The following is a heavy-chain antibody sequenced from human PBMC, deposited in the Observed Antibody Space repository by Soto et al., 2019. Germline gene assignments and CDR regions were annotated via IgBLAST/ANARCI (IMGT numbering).Heavy chain of an antibody. J-gene: IGHJ4*02. CDR1: GGSINTFY. Sequence: SETLSLTCTVSGGSINTFYWSWVRQPAGKGLEWIGRIFSSGSTSFNPSLESRVAMSVDTSKNHFSLNLSSVTAADMAVYYCAREGSYSAYNFAHGIQLWSFDFWGQGALVTVPS. V-gene: IGHV4-4*07. CDR3: AREGSYSAYNFAHGIQLWSFDF. CDR2: IFSSGST. D-gene: IGHD5-12*01.